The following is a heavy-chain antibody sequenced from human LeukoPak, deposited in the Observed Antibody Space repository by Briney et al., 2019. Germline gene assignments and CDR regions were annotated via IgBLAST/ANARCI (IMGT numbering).Heavy chain of an antibody. D-gene: IGHD1-26*01. J-gene: IGHJ4*02. CDR3: ARGEGATTFGY. Sequence: GGSLRLSCAASGFTFDDYGMSWVRQAPGKGLEWVSGINWNGGSTGYAASVKGRFTISRDNAKNSLYLQMNSLRAEDTALYYCARGEGATTFGYWGQGTLVTVSS. CDR2: INWNGGST. V-gene: IGHV3-20*04. CDR1: GFTFDDYG.